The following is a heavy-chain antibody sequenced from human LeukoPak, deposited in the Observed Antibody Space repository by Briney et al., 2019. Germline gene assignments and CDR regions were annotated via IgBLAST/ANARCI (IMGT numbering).Heavy chain of an antibody. V-gene: IGHV1-2*02. D-gene: IGHD4-11*01. Sequence: ASVKLFCKASGYTFTGYYMHWVRQAPGQGLEWMGWINPNSGGTNYAQKFQGRVTMTRDTSISTAYMELSRLTSDDTAVYYCARDAIVRDYSNSDYWGQGTLVTVSS. CDR2: INPNSGGT. J-gene: IGHJ4*02. CDR1: GYTFTGYY. CDR3: ARDAIVRDYSNSDY.